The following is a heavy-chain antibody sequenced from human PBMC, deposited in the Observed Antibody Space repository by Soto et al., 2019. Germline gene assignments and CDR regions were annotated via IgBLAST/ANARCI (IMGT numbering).Heavy chain of an antibody. D-gene: IGHD6-13*01. J-gene: IGHJ6*02. CDR1: GYSFTSYW. CDR2: IYPGDSDT. CDR3: AKDGRQLTGMDV. Sequence: GESLKISCKGSGYSFTSYWIGWVRQMPGKGLEWMGIIYPGDSDTRYSPSFQGQVTISRDNAKNSLYLQMNSLRAEDTALYYCAKDGRQLTGMDVWGQGTTVTVSS. V-gene: IGHV5-51*01.